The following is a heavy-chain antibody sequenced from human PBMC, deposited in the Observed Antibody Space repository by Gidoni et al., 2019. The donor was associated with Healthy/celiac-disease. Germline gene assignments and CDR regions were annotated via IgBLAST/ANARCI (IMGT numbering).Heavy chain of an antibody. D-gene: IGHD3-10*01. CDR1: GGSISSYY. J-gene: IGHJ4*02. V-gene: IGHV4-4*07. CDR2: IYTSGST. Sequence: QVQLQESGPGLVKPSETLSLTCTVSGGSISSYYWSWIRQPAGKGLEWIGRIYTSGSTNYNPSLKSRVTMSVDTSKNQFSLKLSSVTAADTAVYYCARDRVGGSGSYSDWLFDYWGQGTLVTVSS. CDR3: ARDRVGGSGSYSDWLFDY.